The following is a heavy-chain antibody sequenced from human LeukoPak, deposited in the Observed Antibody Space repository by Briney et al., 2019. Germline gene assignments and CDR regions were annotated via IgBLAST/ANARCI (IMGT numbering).Heavy chain of an antibody. Sequence: GGSLRLSCAAFGFTFSSSAMSWVRQAPGKGLEWVSAISGGGGSTYYADSVKGRFTISRDNSKNTLYLQMNSLRAEDTAVYYCAKEYGSGSYYYDYWGQGTLVTVSS. CDR2: ISGGGGST. CDR3: AKEYGSGSYYYDY. CDR1: GFTFSSSA. D-gene: IGHD3-10*01. V-gene: IGHV3-23*01. J-gene: IGHJ4*02.